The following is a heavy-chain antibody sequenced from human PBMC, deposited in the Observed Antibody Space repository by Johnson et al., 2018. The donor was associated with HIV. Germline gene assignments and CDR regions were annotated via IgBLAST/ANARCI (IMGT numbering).Heavy chain of an antibody. V-gene: IGHV3-11*04. CDR1: GFTFSDYY. D-gene: IGHD5-24*01. Sequence: QVQLVESGGGLVKPGGSLRLSCAASGFTFSDYYMSWIRQAPGKGLEWVAVISYDGSYKYYADSVMGRFTISRDNAMNSLYLQMNSLRAEDTAVYYCARVQWMAGDAFDIWGQGTVVTVSS. J-gene: IGHJ3*02. CDR2: ISYDGSYK. CDR3: ARVQWMAGDAFDI.